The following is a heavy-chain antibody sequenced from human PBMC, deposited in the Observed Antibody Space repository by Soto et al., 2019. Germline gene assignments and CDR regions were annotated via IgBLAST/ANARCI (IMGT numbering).Heavy chain of an antibody. CDR1: GFTFTSYG. CDR3: VKDGSSGWPYFYDMDV. J-gene: IGHJ6*02. Sequence: GWSLRLASASSGFTFTSYGMHRVRQAPGKGLEWVAVISYDGRNKYYADAVKGRFTISRDNSKNTLYLQMSSLRAEDTAVYYCVKDGSSGWPYFYDMDVWGQGTTV. CDR2: ISYDGRNK. D-gene: IGHD6-19*01. V-gene: IGHV3-30*18.